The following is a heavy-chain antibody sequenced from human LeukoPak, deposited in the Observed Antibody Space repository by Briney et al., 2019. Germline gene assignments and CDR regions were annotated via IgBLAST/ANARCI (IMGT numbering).Heavy chain of an antibody. CDR2: ISVSGTTI. CDR3: ARDPYSGNYGSYYYYYMDV. Sequence: GGSLRLSCAASGFTFSDYEMNWVRQAPGKGLEWLSHISVSGTTIHYADSVKGRFTISRDNAKNSLYLQINSLGPEDTAVYFCARDPYSGNYGSYYYYYMDVWGKGTTVTVSS. V-gene: IGHV3-48*03. D-gene: IGHD3-22*01. CDR1: GFTFSDYE. J-gene: IGHJ6*03.